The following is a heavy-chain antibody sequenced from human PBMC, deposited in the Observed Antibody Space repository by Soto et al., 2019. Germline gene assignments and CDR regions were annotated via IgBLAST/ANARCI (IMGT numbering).Heavy chain of an antibody. V-gene: IGHV4-30-4*01. CDR3: ARERPDGARLDP. D-gene: IGHD6-6*01. CDR2: IYHSGST. J-gene: IGHJ5*02. Sequence: QVQLQESGPGLVKPSQTLSLTCTVSGGSISSGDYYWSWIRQPPGKGLEWIGYIYHSGSTYYNPSLQSRVTISVNTSKNQFSLKLSSVTAADTAVYYCARERPDGARLDPWGQGTLVTVSS. CDR1: GGSISSGDYY.